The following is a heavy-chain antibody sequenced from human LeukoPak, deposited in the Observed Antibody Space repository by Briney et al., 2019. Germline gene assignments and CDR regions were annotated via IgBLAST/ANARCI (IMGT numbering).Heavy chain of an antibody. Sequence: PGGSLRLSCAASGFTFSSYSMNWVRQAPGKGLEWVSSISSSSSYIYYADSVKGRFSISRDNAKNFLYLQVNSLRADDTAVYYCARARLSFTRGIGANYFDYWGQGTPVTVSS. V-gene: IGHV3-21*01. J-gene: IGHJ4*02. CDR1: GFTFSSYS. CDR2: ISSSSSYI. CDR3: ARARLSFTRGIGANYFDY. D-gene: IGHD2-15*01.